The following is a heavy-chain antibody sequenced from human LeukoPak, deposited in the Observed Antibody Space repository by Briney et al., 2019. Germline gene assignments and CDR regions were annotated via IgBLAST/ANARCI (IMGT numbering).Heavy chain of an antibody. CDR1: GFTFSSYW. J-gene: IGHJ6*03. CDR3: ARVSSSWLYYMDV. D-gene: IGHD6-13*01. CDR2: IKQDGSEK. Sequence: GGSLRLSCAAPGFTFSSYWMSWVRQAPGKGLEWVANIKQDGSEKYYVDSVKGRFTISRDNAKNSLYLQMNSLRAEDTAVYYCARVSSSWLYYMDVWGKGTTVTVSS. V-gene: IGHV3-7*01.